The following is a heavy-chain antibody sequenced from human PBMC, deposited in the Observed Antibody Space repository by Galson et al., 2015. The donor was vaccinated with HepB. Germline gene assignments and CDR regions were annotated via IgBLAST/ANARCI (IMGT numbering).Heavy chain of an antibody. D-gene: IGHD3-3*01. CDR3: ARYLTIFGVVTHDAFDI. V-gene: IGHV4-39*01. CDR1: GGSISSSSYY. Sequence: SETLSLTCTVSGGSISSSSYYWGWIRQPPGKGLEWIGSIYYSGSTYYNPSLKSRVTISVDTSKNQFSLKLSSVTAADTAVYYCARYLTIFGVVTHDAFDIWGQGTMVTVSS. J-gene: IGHJ3*02. CDR2: IYYSGST.